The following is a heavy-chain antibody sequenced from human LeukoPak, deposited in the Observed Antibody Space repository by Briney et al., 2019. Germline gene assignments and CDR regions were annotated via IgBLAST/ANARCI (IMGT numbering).Heavy chain of an antibody. CDR1: GYTFTGYY. CDR3: ARERNGSYQGGFDY. CDR2: INPNSGGT. D-gene: IGHD1-26*01. Sequence: ASVKVSCKASGYTFTGYYMHWVRQAPGQGLEWMGWINPNSGGTNYAQKFQGWVTMTRDTSISTAYMELSRLRSDDTAVYYCARERNGSYQGGFDYWGQGTLVTVSS. J-gene: IGHJ4*02. V-gene: IGHV1-2*04.